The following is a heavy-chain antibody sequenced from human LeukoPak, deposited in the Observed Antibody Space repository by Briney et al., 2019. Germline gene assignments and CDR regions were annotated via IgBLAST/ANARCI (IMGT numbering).Heavy chain of an antibody. CDR3: ARDVPGYGAFDI. CDR1: GFTVSSNC. J-gene: IGHJ3*02. Sequence: GGSLRLSCAASGFTVSSNCMSWVRQAPGKGLEWVSIIYTSGTTYYADSVQGRFTISRDNSKNTLYVQMNSLRVEDTALYYCARDVPGYGAFDIWGQGTMVTVSS. D-gene: IGHD3-16*01. CDR2: IYTSGTT. V-gene: IGHV3-53*01.